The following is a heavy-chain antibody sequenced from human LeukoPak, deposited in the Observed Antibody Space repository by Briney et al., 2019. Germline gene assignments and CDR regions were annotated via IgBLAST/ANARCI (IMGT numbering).Heavy chain of an antibody. CDR3: TRLESGSYLSY. D-gene: IGHD1-26*01. CDR2: IYPGDSDT. CDR1: GYSFTSYW. Sequence: GESLKISCKGSGYSFTSYWIAWVRQMPGKGLECMGIIYPGDSDTRYSPSFHGQVTISADKSISTAYLQWSSLKASDTAMHYCTRLESGSYLSYWGQGTLVTVSS. V-gene: IGHV5-51*01. J-gene: IGHJ4*02.